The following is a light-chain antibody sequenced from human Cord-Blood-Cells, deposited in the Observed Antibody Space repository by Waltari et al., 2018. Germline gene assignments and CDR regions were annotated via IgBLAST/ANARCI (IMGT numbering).Light chain of an antibody. V-gene: IGLV2-11*01. J-gene: IGLJ1*01. Sequence: QSALTQPRSVSGSPGPSVTIPCTGTSSDFGGYYYVSWYQQHPGKAPKLMIYDVSKRPSGVPDRFSGSKSGNTASLTISGLQAEDEADYYCCSYAGSYTYVFGTGTKVTVL. CDR2: DVS. CDR3: CSYAGSYTYV. CDR1: SSDFGGYYY.